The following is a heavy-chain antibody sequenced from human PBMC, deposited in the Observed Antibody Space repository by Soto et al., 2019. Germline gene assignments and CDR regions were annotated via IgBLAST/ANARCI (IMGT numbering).Heavy chain of an antibody. CDR2: IYYSGST. D-gene: IGHD5-18*01. J-gene: IGHJ6*02. V-gene: IGHV4-39*01. CDR1: GGSVSSGVYY. Sequence: PSETLSLTCTVSGGSVSSGVYYWSWIRQPPGKGLEWIGSIYYSGSTYYNPSLKSRVTISVDTSKNQFSLKLSSVTAADTAVYYCACIFSGGYGYGFYYYGMDVWGQGTTVTVSS. CDR3: ACIFSGGYGYGFYYYGMDV.